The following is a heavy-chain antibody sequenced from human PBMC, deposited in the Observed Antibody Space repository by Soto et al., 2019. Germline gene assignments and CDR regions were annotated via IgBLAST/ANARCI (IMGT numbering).Heavy chain of an antibody. D-gene: IGHD3-16*01. CDR3: ARTSFGGLTWRMPPHMTLCAYGMDV. J-gene: IGHJ6*02. Sequence: GGSLRLSCAASGFTFSSYGMYWVRQAPGKGLEWVAIMSYDGSTKYFADSVKGRFTISRDNSQNTLFLQMNSLRAEDTAVYYCARTSFGGLTWRMPPHMTLCAYGMDVWGQGTTVTVSS. CDR1: GFTFSSYG. CDR2: MSYDGSTK. V-gene: IGHV3-30-3*01.